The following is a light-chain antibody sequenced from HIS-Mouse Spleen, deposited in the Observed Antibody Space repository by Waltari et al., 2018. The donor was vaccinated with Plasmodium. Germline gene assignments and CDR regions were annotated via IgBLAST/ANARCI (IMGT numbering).Light chain of an antibody. CDR1: TYINVGSYN. Sequence: QPVLTQPPSPSAPPGASARLPCTFPTYINVGSYNIYGYQQKQATPPRYLLYYYSDSDKGQGSGVPSRFSGSKDASANTGILLISGLQSEDEADYYCSSYAGSNNFEWVFGGGTKLTVL. CDR3: SSYAGSNNFEWV. V-gene: IGLV5-37*01. J-gene: IGLJ3*02. CDR2: YYSDSDK.